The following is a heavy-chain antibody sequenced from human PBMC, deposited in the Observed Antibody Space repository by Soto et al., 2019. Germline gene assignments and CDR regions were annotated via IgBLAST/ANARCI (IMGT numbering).Heavy chain of an antibody. CDR2: INAGNGNT. CDR3: ARDTLRFLEWFYGMDV. V-gene: IGHV1-3*01. CDR1: VYTFTSYA. Sequence: ASVKVSCKASVYTFTSYAMHWVRQAPGQRLEWMGWINAGNGNTKYSQKFQGRVTITRDTSASTAYMELSSLRSEDTAVYYCARDTLRFLEWFYGMDVWGQGTTVTVSS. J-gene: IGHJ6*02. D-gene: IGHD3-3*01.